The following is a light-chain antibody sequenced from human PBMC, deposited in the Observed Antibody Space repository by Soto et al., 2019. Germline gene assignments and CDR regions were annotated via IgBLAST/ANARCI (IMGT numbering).Light chain of an antibody. CDR2: DAS. J-gene: IGKJ4*01. CDR1: QSVSSY. CDR3: QQRSNWPLT. Sequence: EIVLTQSPATPSLSPGERATLSCRAGQSVSSYLAWYQQKPGQAPRLLIYDASNRATGIPARFSGSGSGTDFTLTISSLEPEDFAVYYCQQRSNWPLTFGGGTKVDIK. V-gene: IGKV3-11*01.